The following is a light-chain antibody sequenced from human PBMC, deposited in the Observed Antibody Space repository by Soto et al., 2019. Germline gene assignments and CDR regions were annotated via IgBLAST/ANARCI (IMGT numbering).Light chain of an antibody. CDR1: QSVRSS. J-gene: IGKJ1*01. V-gene: IGKV3-15*01. Sequence: EIVMTQSPGTLSVSPGERATLFCRASQSVRSSLAWYQQKPGQAPRLFIYDASTRATGIQARFSGSGSGTEFTLTISSLQSEDFAVYYCQQYNSWPKTVGQGTKVDIK. CDR3: QQYNSWPKT. CDR2: DAS.